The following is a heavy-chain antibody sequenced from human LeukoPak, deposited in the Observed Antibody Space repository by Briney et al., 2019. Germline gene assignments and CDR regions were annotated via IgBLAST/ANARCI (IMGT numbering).Heavy chain of an antibody. D-gene: IGHD3-10*01. V-gene: IGHV1-2*02. Sequence: ASVKASCKASGYTFTGYYMHWVRQAPGQGLEWMGWINPNSGGTNYAQKFQGRVTMTRDTSISAAYMELSRLRSDDTAVYYCATSTMVRGVTEADYWGQGTLVTVSS. CDR2: INPNSGGT. J-gene: IGHJ4*02. CDR3: ATSTMVRGVTEADY. CDR1: GYTFTGYY.